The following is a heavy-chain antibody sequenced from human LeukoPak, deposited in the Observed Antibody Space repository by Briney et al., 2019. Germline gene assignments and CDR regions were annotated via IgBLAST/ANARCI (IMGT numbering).Heavy chain of an antibody. CDR2: IYHSGST. Sequence: SETLSLTCTVSGGSISSYYWSWIRQPPGKGLEWIGSIYHSGSTYYNPSLKSRVTISVDTSKNQFSLKLSSVTAADTAVYYCARLRGTMVRGGTNWFDPWGQGTLVTVSS. J-gene: IGHJ5*02. V-gene: IGHV4-59*04. CDR1: GGSISSYY. D-gene: IGHD3-10*01. CDR3: ARLRGTMVRGGTNWFDP.